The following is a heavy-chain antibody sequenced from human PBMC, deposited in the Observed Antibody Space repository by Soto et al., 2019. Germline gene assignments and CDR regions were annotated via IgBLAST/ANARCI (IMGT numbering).Heavy chain of an antibody. Sequence: SETLSLTCAVYGGSFSGYYLSWIRQPPGKGLEWIGEINHSGSTNYNPSLKSRVTISVDTSKNQFSLKLSSVTAADTAVYYCARGGYYDSSGYYRDAFDIWGQGTMVTVSS. V-gene: IGHV4-34*01. CDR2: INHSGST. CDR1: GGSFSGYY. J-gene: IGHJ3*02. D-gene: IGHD3-22*01. CDR3: ARGGYYDSSGYYRDAFDI.